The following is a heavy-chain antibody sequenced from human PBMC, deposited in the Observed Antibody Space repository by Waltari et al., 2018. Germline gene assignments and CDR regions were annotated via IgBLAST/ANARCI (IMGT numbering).Heavy chain of an antibody. CDR2: IYWNDDK. CDR1: GFSPPTSGVA. V-gene: IGHV2-5*01. J-gene: IGHJ6*03. CDR3: AHSRSPFYYYYYYMDV. Sequence: QITLRESGPTLLKPTQTLTLTCTFSGFSPPTSGVAVGWIRQPPGKALEWLALIYWNDDKRYSPSLESRLTITKDTSRNQVVLTMTNVDPVDTATYFCAHSRSPFYYYYYYMDVWGTGTTVTVSS.